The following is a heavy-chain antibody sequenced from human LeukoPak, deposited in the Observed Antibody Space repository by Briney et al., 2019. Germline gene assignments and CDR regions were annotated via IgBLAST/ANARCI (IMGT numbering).Heavy chain of an antibody. CDR1: GFTFSRYW. V-gene: IGHV3-7*02. CDR2: IKEDGTVK. Sequence: GSLRLSCAASGFTFSRYWMSWVRQAPGKGLEWVANIKEDGTVKYYVESVKGRFTISRDNAKNSLYLQMNSLRAEDTAVYYCAASITMFDYWDQGTLVTVSS. D-gene: IGHD3-10*01. CDR3: AASITMFDY. J-gene: IGHJ4*02.